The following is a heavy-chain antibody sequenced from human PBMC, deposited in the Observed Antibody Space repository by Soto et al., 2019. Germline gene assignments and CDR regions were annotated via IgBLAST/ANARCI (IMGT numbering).Heavy chain of an antibody. V-gene: IGHV3-21*01. CDR3: ARDRSICSSTSCYVGYYYYGMHV. Sequence: PGGSLRLSCAASGFTFSSYSMNWVRQAPGKGLEWVSSISSSSSYIYYADSVKGRFTISRDNAKDSLYLQMNGLRAEDTAVYYCARDRSICSSTSCYVGYYYYGMHVLGQGNTGTVSS. J-gene: IGHJ6*02. CDR2: ISSSSSYI. CDR1: GFTFSSYS. D-gene: IGHD2-2*01.